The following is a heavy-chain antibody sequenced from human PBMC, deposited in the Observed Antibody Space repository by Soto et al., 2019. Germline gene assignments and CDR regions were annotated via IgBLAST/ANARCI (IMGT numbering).Heavy chain of an antibody. CDR1: GCSISSYY. CDR2: IYYSGST. V-gene: IGHV4-59*01. Sequence: XETLSLTCTVSGCSISSYYWSWIRQPPGKGLEWIGYIYYSGSTNYNPSLKSRVTISVDTSKNQFSLKLSSVTAADTAVYYCARGGYQLLSDYYYYGMDVWGQETTVTV. D-gene: IGHD2-2*01. CDR3: ARGGYQLLSDYYYYGMDV. J-gene: IGHJ6*02.